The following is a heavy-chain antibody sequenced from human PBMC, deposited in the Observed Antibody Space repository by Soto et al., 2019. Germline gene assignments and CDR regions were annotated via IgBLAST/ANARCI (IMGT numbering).Heavy chain of an antibody. J-gene: IGHJ5*01. CDR3: VKGGWLDF. CDR1: GFTFSGSA. CDR2: IRSKANSYAT. V-gene: IGHV3-73*01. D-gene: IGHD3-16*01. Sequence: PGGSLRLSCAASGFTFSGSAMHWVRQASGKGLEWVGRIRSKANSYATAYAASVKGRFTISRDDSKNTAYLQMNSLKTEDTAVYACVKGGWLDFWGQGTLVTVSS.